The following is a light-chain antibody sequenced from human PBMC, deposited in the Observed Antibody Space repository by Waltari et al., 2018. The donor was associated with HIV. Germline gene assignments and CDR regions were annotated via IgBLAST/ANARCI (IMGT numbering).Light chain of an antibody. V-gene: IGLV3-21*02. CDR1: NIGSKS. CDR3: QVWDSSSDQMV. Sequence: SYVLTQPPSVSVAPGQTARITCGGDNIGSKSVHWYQHRPGQAPVLAVYENSDRSSGIPERFSGSNSGNTATLTISRVAAGDEADYYWQVWDSSSDQMVFGGGTKLTVL. CDR2: ENS. J-gene: IGLJ2*01.